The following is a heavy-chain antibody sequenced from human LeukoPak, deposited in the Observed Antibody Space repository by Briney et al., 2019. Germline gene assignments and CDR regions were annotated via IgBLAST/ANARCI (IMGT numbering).Heavy chain of an antibody. CDR3: VREQYADDDAFHI. Sequence: PGGSLRLSCAASGFTFSSYGMHWVRQAPGKGLEWVAVIWYDGSNKYYVDSVKGRFTISRDNSKNTMYLQMNSLRAEDTAIYYCVREQYADDDAFHIWGQGTMVTVSS. D-gene: IGHD5-24*01. CDR1: GFTFSSYG. V-gene: IGHV3-33*01. J-gene: IGHJ3*02. CDR2: IWYDGSNK.